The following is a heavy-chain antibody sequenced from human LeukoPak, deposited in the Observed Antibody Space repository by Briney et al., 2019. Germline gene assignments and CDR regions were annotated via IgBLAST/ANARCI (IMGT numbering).Heavy chain of an antibody. D-gene: IGHD6-13*01. J-gene: IGHJ4*02. V-gene: IGHV1-3*01. CDR2: ISAGNGNT. Sequence: GASVKVSCKASGYTFTSYVIHWVRQAPEQRPGWMGWISAGNGNTNYSQKFQGRVTITRDTSASTAYMELSSLRSEDTAVYYCARDISSSWYVFGYWGQGILVTVSS. CDR1: GYTFTSYV. CDR3: ARDISSSWYVFGY.